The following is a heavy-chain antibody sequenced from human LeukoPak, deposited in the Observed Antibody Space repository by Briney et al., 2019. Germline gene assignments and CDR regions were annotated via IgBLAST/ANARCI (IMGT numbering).Heavy chain of an antibody. J-gene: IGHJ5*02. CDR1: GFSFSTDA. Sequence: RTGGSLRLSCAASGFSFSTDAMNWVRQAPGKGLEWVSFISGSGRSTYYADSVKGRFTISRDISKNTLYLQMHSLRAEDTAVYYCAMASSTSSGWFDPWGQGTPVTVSS. V-gene: IGHV3-23*01. D-gene: IGHD2-2*01. CDR2: ISGSGRST. CDR3: AMASSTSSGWFDP.